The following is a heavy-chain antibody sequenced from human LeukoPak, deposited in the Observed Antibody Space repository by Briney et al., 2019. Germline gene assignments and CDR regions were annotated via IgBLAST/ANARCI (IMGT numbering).Heavy chain of an antibody. CDR2: IVGSGGTT. J-gene: IGHJ4*02. D-gene: IGHD3-3*01. V-gene: IGHV3-23*01. CDR3: ASISGYFEY. Sequence: GGSLRLSCEASGFTFSSYSMSWVRQAPGKGQEWVSAIVGSGGTTFYADSVKGRFTISRDNSKNTQYLQMNSLRAEDTAVYYCASISGYFEYWGQGTLVSVSS. CDR1: GFTFSSYS.